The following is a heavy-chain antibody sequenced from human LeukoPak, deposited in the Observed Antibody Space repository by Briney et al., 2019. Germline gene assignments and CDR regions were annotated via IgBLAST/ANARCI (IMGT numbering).Heavy chain of an antibody. CDR3: AIGDLGYCSSTSCLEY. V-gene: IGHV1-2*02. Sequence: GASVKVSCKASGYTFTGYYMHWVRQAPGQGPEWMGWINPNNGGTNNAQKFQGRVTMTRDTSISTAYMELGRLRSDDTAVYYCAIGDLGYCSSTSCLEYWGQGTLVTVSS. CDR1: GYTFTGYY. D-gene: IGHD2-2*01. J-gene: IGHJ4*02. CDR2: INPNNGGT.